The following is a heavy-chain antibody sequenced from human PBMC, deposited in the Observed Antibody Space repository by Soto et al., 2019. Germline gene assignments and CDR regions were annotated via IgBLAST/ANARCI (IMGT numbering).Heavy chain of an antibody. CDR2: IIPIFGTA. V-gene: IGHV1-69*06. D-gene: IGHD5-18*01. J-gene: IGHJ6*02. CDR1: GGTFSSYA. Sequence: GASVKVSCKASGGTFSSYAISWVRQAPGQGLEWMGGIIPIFGTANYARKFQGRVTITADKSTSTAYMELSSLRSEDTAVYYCASQDTAMVTLYYYGMDVWGQGTTVTVSS. CDR3: ASQDTAMVTLYYYGMDV.